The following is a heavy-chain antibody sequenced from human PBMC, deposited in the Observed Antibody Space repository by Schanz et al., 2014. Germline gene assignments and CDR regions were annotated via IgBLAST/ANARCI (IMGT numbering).Heavy chain of an antibody. V-gene: IGHV3-74*02. Sequence: VQLVESGGGVVQPGGSLRLSCAASGFTFSSYWMHWVRQVPGKGLVWVSRIKSDGSSTSYADSVKGRFTISRDNAKNTLYLQMNSLRAEDTAVYYCAKSQGSSFDSWGQGTLVTVSS. CDR3: AKSQGSSFDS. J-gene: IGHJ4*02. CDR1: GFTFSSYW. CDR2: IKSDGSST. D-gene: IGHD6-13*01.